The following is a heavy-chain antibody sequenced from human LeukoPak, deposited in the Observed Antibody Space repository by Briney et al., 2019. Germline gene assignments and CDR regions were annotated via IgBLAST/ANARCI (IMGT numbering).Heavy chain of an antibody. Sequence: GASVKLSCKVSGYTLTELSMHWVRQAPGKGLEWMGGFDPEDGETIYAQKFQGRVTMTEDTSTDTAYMELSSLRSEDTAVYYCATEGTRYSGRGYYFDYWGQGTLVTVSS. CDR3: ATEGTRYSGRGYYFDY. CDR1: GYTLTELS. V-gene: IGHV1-24*01. CDR2: FDPEDGET. D-gene: IGHD1-26*01. J-gene: IGHJ4*02.